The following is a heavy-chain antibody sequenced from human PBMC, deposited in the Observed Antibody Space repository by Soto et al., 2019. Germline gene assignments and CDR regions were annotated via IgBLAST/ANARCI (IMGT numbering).Heavy chain of an antibody. D-gene: IGHD3-10*01. CDR3: ASAGDTMVPGRSSSNGFDP. CDR2: KYTDGRA. CDR1: GGSVSSGDYS. J-gene: IGHJ5*02. Sequence: QVQLQESGPGLVKPSQTLSLTCNVSGGSVSSGDYSCSWLRQSPGKGLERIGFKYTDGRAYYSASLQSRVTISLDTSKNEFTLKFTSTPAADTAVYYCASAGDTMVPGRSSSNGFDPWGQGTLVAVSS. V-gene: IGHV4-30-4*01.